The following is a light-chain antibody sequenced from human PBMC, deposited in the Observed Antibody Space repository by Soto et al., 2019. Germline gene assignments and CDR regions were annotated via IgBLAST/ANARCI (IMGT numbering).Light chain of an antibody. V-gene: IGKV1-39*01. CDR3: QQGHSTPYT. CDR1: QSISSY. J-gene: IGKJ2*01. Sequence: IQMTLSPSSLSASVGYRVTIICRASQSISSYLNWYQQKKGKAPKLLIYAASSLQSGVPSRFSGSGSGTDFNLTMSGLQTEDFATYYCQQGHSTPYTFGQGTKVDI. CDR2: AAS.